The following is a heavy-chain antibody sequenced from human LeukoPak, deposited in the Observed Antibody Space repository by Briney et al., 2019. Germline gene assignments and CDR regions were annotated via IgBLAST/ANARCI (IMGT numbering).Heavy chain of an antibody. Sequence: SVQVSCKTSGYTFSDYYMHWVRQAPGQGLEWMGGIIPIFGTANYAQKFKGRVTITADEYTSTAYMQPSSLRYEDTAVYYCARGSPYCDNSYWGQGTLATVSS. CDR1: GYTFSDYY. CDR2: IIPIFGTA. CDR3: ARGSPYCDNSY. D-gene: IGHD4-17*01. V-gene: IGHV1-69*13. J-gene: IGHJ4*02.